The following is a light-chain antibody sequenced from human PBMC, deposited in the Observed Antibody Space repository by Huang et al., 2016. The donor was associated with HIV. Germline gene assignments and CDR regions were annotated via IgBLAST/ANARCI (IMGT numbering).Light chain of an antibody. CDR1: QYISSY. Sequence: DIQMTQSPSSLSASVGDRVTITCRASQYISSYLNWYQHKPGKAPKLLIDTASTLQSGGPARCSGSGAGTDFTLTISRLQPEDVATYYCQQSYSTPTYTFGQGTKLEIK. CDR2: TAS. J-gene: IGKJ2*01. V-gene: IGKV1-39*01. CDR3: QQSYSTPTYT.